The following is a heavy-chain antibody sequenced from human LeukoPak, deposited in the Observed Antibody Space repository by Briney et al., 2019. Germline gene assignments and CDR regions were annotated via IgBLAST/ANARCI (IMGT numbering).Heavy chain of an antibody. J-gene: IGHJ6*02. CDR2: MNPNSGNT. CDR1: GYTFTSYD. CDR3: ATGYSSGWYGYYYGMDV. V-gene: IGHV1-8*01. Sequence: ASAKVSCKASGYTFTSYDINWVRQAPGQGLEWMGWMNPNSGNTGYAQKFQGRVTMTRNTSISTAYMELSSLRSEDTAVYYCATGYSSGWYGYYYGMDVWGQGTTVTVSS. D-gene: IGHD6-19*01.